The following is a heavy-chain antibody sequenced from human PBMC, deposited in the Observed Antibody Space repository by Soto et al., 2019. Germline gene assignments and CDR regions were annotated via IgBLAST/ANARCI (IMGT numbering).Heavy chain of an antibody. CDR3: ARDVTGADDY. Sequence: EVHLVESGGGLVQPGGSLRLSCAASGFTFSKYWFHWVRQAPGKGLMWVSRIDPYDTGITYADSVKGRFTISRDNARNTLYLQMDSLTAEDTAVYYCARDVTGADDYRGQGTLVTVSS. CDR2: IDPYDTGI. CDR1: GFTFSKYW. D-gene: IGHD2-21*02. J-gene: IGHJ4*02. V-gene: IGHV3-74*01.